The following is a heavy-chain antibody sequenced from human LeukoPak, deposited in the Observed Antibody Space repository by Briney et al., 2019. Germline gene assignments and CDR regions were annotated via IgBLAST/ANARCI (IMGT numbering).Heavy chain of an antibody. V-gene: IGHV3-30*02. J-gene: IGHJ4*02. CDR1: GFTFRSYG. CDR2: TRYDGNNK. D-gene: IGHD2-21*01. CDR3: AKAPVTSCRGAYCYPFDY. Sequence: GGSLRLSCAASGFTFRSYGMHWVRQAPGKGLEWAAFTRYDGNNKYYADSVKGRFTISGDNSKNTVYLQMNSLRAEDAAVYYCAKAPVTSCRGAYCYPFDYWGQGTLVTVSS.